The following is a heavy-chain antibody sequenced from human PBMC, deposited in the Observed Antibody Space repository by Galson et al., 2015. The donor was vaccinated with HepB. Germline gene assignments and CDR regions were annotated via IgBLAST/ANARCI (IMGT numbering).Heavy chain of an antibody. J-gene: IGHJ4*02. CDR1: GFTFSSYS. D-gene: IGHD3-22*01. CDR3: ARDPPSAYDSSGYYFPYYFDY. Sequence: SLRLSCAASGFTFSSYSMNWVRQAPGKGLEWVSSISSSSSYIYYADSVKGRFTISRDNAKNSLYLQMNSLRAEDTAVYYCARDPPSAYDSSGYYFPYYFDYWGQGTLVTVSS. V-gene: IGHV3-21*01. CDR2: ISSSSSYI.